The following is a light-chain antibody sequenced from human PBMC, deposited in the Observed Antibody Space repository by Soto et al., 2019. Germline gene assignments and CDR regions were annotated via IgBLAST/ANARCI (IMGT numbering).Light chain of an antibody. CDR2: DVG. V-gene: IGLV2-14*01. CDR3: SSYTSTGTYV. J-gene: IGLJ1*01. CDR1: TSDAGVYNY. Sequence: QSALTLPGPVSGFPGLSIPISSPGTTSDAGVYNYVPWFQQHPGKAPYLMVSDVGNRHSGVSIRFSGSKSGNTAALTISGLQAEDGADYYCSSYTSTGTYVFGAGTKVSVL.